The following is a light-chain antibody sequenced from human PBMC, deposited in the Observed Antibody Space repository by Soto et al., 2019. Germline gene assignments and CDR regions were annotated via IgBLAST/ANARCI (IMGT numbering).Light chain of an antibody. CDR2: KTS. CDR3: QHWNNYLWT. Sequence: DIQMTQSPSTLSASVGDRVTITCRASQTINDWLAWYQQKPGKAPKLLIFKTSCLESGVPSRFSGSGSGTEFTLTISGLQPEDFATYHCQHWNNYLWTFGQGTKVEIK. V-gene: IGKV1-5*03. CDR1: QTINDW. J-gene: IGKJ1*01.